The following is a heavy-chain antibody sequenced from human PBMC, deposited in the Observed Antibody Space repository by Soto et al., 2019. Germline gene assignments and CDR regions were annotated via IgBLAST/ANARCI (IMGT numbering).Heavy chain of an antibody. D-gene: IGHD1-26*01. CDR3: ARAHYDPPSGSPMDV. CDR1: GYTFTSYG. Sequence: QVQLVQSGAEVKKPGASVKVSCKASGYTFTSYGISWVRQAPVQVLAWMGWIRAYTGNTNYAQKLQGRVTMTTDTSTSTAYMELRSLRSDDTAVYYCARAHYDPPSGSPMDVWGQGTTVTVSS. J-gene: IGHJ6*02. V-gene: IGHV1-18*01. CDR2: IRAYTGNT.